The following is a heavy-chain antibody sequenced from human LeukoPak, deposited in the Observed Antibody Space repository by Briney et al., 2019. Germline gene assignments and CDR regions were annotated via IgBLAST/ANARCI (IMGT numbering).Heavy chain of an antibody. CDR2: INSDGSST. Sequence: GGSLRLSCAASGFTFSSYWMHWVRQAPGKGLVWVSRINSDGSSTSYADSVKGRFTISRDNSKNTLYLQMNSLRAEDTAVYYCARGKYYYDSSGSPGYWGQGTLVTVSS. CDR1: GFTFSSYW. D-gene: IGHD3-22*01. J-gene: IGHJ4*02. CDR3: ARGKYYYDSSGSPGY. V-gene: IGHV3-74*01.